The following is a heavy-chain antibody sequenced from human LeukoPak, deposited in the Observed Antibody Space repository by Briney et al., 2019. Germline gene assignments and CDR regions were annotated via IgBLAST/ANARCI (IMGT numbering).Heavy chain of an antibody. J-gene: IGHJ4*02. V-gene: IGHV4-59*12. CDR1: GGSMSNNY. CDR3: AAEDIVKTCTDY. Sequence: PSETLSLTCTVSGGSMSNNYWSWIRQPPGKGLEWIGYIYYSGSTNYNPSLKSRVTISVDTSKNQFSLKLSSVTAADTAVYYCAAEDIVKTCTDYWGQGTLVTVSS. CDR2: IYYSGST. D-gene: IGHD2-15*01.